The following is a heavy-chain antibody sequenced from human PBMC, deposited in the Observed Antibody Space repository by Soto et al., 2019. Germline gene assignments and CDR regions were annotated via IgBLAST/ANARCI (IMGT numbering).Heavy chain of an antibody. CDR1: GGSISSGGYY. Sequence: PSETLSLTCTVSGGSISSGGYYWSWIRQHPGKGLEWIGYIYYSGSTYYNPSLKSRVTISVDTSKNQFSLKLSSVTAADTAVYYCAREVGLPDIVLMVYAPQTMGAMDVWGQGTTVTVSS. CDR3: AREVGLPDIVLMVYAPQTMGAMDV. CDR2: IYYSGST. V-gene: IGHV4-31*03. D-gene: IGHD2-8*01. J-gene: IGHJ6*02.